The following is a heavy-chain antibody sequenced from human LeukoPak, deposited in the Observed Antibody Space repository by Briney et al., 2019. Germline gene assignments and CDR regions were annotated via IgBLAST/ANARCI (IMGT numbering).Heavy chain of an antibody. V-gene: IGHV1-18*01. D-gene: IGHD6-19*01. Sequence: ASVTVSRQSSLYTLTSYGISWVRQAPGQGLDGMGWISAYNGNTNDAQKLQGRVTMTTDTSTSTAYIELRSLRSDDTAVYYCARVTSSGWYVLGYWGQGTLVTVSS. CDR2: ISAYNGNT. J-gene: IGHJ4*02. CDR3: ARVTSSGWYVLGY. CDR1: LYTLTSYG.